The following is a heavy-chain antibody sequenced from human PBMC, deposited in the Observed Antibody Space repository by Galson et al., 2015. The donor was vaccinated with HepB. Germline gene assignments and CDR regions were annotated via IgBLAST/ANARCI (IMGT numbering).Heavy chain of an antibody. CDR1: GDSVSSHSAA. D-gene: IGHD6-19*01. CDR3: ARDRGIAVAGDPGDYFDY. V-gene: IGHV6-1*01. Sequence: CAISGDSVSSHSAAWNWIRQSPSRGLEWLGRTYYRSKWYNDYAVSVKSRITINPDTSKNQFSLQLNSVTPEDTAVYYCARDRGIAVAGDPGDYFDYWGQGTLVTVSS. CDR2: TYYRSKWYN. J-gene: IGHJ4*02.